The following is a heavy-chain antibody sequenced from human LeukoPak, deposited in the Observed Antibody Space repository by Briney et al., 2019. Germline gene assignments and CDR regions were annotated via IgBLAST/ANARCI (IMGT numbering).Heavy chain of an antibody. J-gene: IGHJ3*02. CDR3: AKSNGYGLVDI. CDR1: GGSIGSYY. D-gene: IGHD3-10*01. CDR2: ISTSGNT. V-gene: IGHV4-4*07. Sequence: SETLSLTCTLSGGSIGSYYWNWVRQPAGKGLEWIGRISTSGNTNYNPSLKSRVTISLDTSRNQFSLNLNSVTAADTAVYYCAKSNGYGLVDIWGQGTMVTVSS.